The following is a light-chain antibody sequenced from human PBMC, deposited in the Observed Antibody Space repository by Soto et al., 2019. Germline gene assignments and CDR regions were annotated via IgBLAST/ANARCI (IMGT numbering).Light chain of an antibody. J-gene: IGKJ1*01. CDR2: GAS. Sequence: VLAQSXGTLSLSLQEXXXXXXXASQSVSSSYLAWYQQKXGQAPRLLIYGASXRATGIPDRFSGSGSGTDFTLNISRLEPEDFAVYYCQQYGSSPWTFGQGTKVDIK. CDR1: QSVSSSY. V-gene: IGKV3-20*01. CDR3: QQYGSSPWT.